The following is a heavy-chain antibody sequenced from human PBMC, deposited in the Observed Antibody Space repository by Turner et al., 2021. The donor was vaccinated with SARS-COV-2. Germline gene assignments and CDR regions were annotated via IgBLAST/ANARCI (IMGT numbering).Heavy chain of an antibody. J-gene: IGHJ2*01. CDR3: ARPTSCGVDCYYFDL. Sequence: QVQLVQSGAEVRKPGSSVKVSCRASGGTFSSFIINWVRQAPGQGLKWMGGIIPLPDIATYAQKFQGRVTVTADTSTSTVNMELSSLRSEETAVYYCARPTSCGVDCYYFDLWGRGTLVTVSS. CDR2: IIPLPDIA. CDR1: GGTFSSFI. V-gene: IGHV1-69*02. D-gene: IGHD2-21*02.